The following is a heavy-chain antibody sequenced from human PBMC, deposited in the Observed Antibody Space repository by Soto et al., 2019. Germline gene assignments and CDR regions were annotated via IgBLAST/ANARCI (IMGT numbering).Heavy chain of an antibody. CDR3: ARESDSSGYYYYYGMDV. D-gene: IGHD3-22*01. CDR1: GYTFTSYY. CDR2: INPSGGST. V-gene: IGHV1-46*01. J-gene: IGHJ6*02. Sequence: ASVKVSFKASGYTFTSYYMHWVRQAPGQGLEWMGIINPSGGSTSYAQKFQGRVTMTRDTSTSTVYMELSSLRSEDTAVYYCARESDSSGYYYYYGMDVWGQGTTVTVSS.